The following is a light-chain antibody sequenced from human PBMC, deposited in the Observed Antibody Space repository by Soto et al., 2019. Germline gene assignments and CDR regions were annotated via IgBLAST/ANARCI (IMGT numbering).Light chain of an antibody. Sequence: ESGLTQSPGTLSLSTGERATLSCRATESISSSYLAWYQQKPGQAPRLLIYGASSRATGIPVRFSGSGSGTEFTLTISSLQSEDFAVYYCQQYNNWPPVTFGGGTKVDIK. J-gene: IGKJ4*01. CDR1: ESISSSY. CDR2: GAS. V-gene: IGKV3-15*01. CDR3: QQYNNWPPVT.